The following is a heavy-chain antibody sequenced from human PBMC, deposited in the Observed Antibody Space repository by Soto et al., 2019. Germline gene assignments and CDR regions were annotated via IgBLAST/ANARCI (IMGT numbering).Heavy chain of an antibody. CDR2: IKSKALGGTT. Sequence: PGGSLRLSCAGSGFVFSNAWINWVRQAPGKGLKWVGRIKSKALGGTTDFAAPVRGRFAITRDDSRNVAYMQMNSLNTEDTAVYYCTTDSYSTMIEVRFDYWGHGTPVTVSS. V-gene: IGHV3-15*07. CDR3: TTDSYSTMIEVRFDY. J-gene: IGHJ4*01. D-gene: IGHD3-22*01. CDR1: GFVFSNAW.